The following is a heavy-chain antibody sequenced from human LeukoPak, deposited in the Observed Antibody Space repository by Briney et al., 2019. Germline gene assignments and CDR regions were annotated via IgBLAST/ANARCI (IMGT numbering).Heavy chain of an antibody. Sequence: TSQTLSLTCVISGDSLSSSGDAWNWIRQSPSGRLEWLGRTYQRSKWSSDYALSVRSRITVNPNTSNNQFSLQLNSVTPGDTAVYYCAKGYWAHGMNVWGPGTTVTVSS. CDR3: AKGYWAHGMNV. V-gene: IGHV6-1*01. D-gene: IGHD6-13*01. CDR2: TYQRSKWSS. J-gene: IGHJ6*02. CDR1: GDSLSSSGDA.